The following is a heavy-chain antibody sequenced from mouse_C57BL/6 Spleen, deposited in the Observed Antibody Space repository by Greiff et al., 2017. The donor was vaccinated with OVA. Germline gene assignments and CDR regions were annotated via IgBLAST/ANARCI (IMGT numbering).Heavy chain of an antibody. D-gene: IGHD1-1*01. CDR2: ISSGGSYT. CDR1: GFTFSSYG. V-gene: IGHV5-6*01. CDR3: ARQNYCGSRGYWYFDV. Sequence: EVQGVESGGDLVKPGGSLKLSCAASGFTFSSYGMSWVRQTPDKRLEWVATISSGGSYTYYPDSVKGRFTISRDNAKNTLYLQMCSLKSEDTAMYYGARQNYCGSRGYWYFDVWGTGTTVTVSS. J-gene: IGHJ1*03.